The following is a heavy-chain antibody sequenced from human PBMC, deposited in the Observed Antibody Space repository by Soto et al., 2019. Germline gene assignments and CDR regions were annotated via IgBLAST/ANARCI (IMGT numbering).Heavy chain of an antibody. J-gene: IGHJ6*03. CDR1: GGSIRESGFY. V-gene: IGHV4-39*01. CDR3: ARSLMDV. Sequence: QLQESGPGMVKHSETLDLTCTVSGGSIRESGFYWGWIRQSPGKGLEWIGSIFLSGRTHYNPSLMRRVTISVDAAKNQFSLHLNSVTAADTAVYYCARSLMDVWGKGTTVSVSS. CDR2: IFLSGRT.